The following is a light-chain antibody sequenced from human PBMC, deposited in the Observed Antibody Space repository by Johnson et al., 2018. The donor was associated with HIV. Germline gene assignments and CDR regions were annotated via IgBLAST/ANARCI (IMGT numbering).Light chain of an antibody. J-gene: IGLJ1*01. Sequence: SVLTQPPSVSAASGQKVTISCSGSSSNIGNNYVSWYQQLPGTAPKLLIYENNKRPSGIPDRLSDSKSGTSATLGITGLQTGDEADYYCGTWDSSLNVYVCVTGTKVTVL. CDR1: SSNIGNNY. CDR2: ENN. V-gene: IGLV1-51*02. CDR3: GTWDSSLNVYV.